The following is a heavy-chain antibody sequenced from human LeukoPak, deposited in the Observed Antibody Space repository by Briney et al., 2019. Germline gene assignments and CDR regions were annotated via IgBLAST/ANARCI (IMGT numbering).Heavy chain of an antibody. V-gene: IGHV4-59*01. J-gene: IGHJ2*01. Sequence: SETLSLTCTASGGSISSFYWGWVRQPPGKGLEWIGTIYYSGTTNYNPSLKSRVTISVDTSKDQFSLKLRSVTAADTAVYYCARVYYSSSYDYWYFDLWGRGTLVTVSS. CDR2: IYYSGTT. D-gene: IGHD6-13*01. CDR1: GGSISSFY. CDR3: ARVYYSSSYDYWYFDL.